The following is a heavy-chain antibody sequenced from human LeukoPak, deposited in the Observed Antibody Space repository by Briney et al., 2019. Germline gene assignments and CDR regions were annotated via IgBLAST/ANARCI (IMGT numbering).Heavy chain of an antibody. CDR3: ARTYRWNGMDV. V-gene: IGHV4-61*05. D-gene: IGHD2-8*02. CDR2: IYYSGST. Sequence: SETLSLTCTVSGGSISSSSYYWGWIRQPPGKGLEWIGYIYYSGSTNYNPSLKSRVTILVDTSKNQLSLKLGSVTAADTAVYYCARTYRWNGMDVGGQGTTVTVSS. J-gene: IGHJ6*02. CDR1: GGSISSSSYY.